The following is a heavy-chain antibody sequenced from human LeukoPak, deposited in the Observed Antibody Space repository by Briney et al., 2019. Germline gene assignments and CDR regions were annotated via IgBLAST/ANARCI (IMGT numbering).Heavy chain of an antibody. CDR3: ARSPGGIAVAGNPTRFDY. Sequence: SVKVSCKASGGTFSSYAISWVRQAPGQGLEWMGGIIPIFGTANYAQKFQGRVTITADESTSTTYMELSSLRSEDTAVYYCARSPGGIAVAGNPTRFDYWGQGTLVTVSS. CDR2: IIPIFGTA. J-gene: IGHJ4*02. D-gene: IGHD6-19*01. CDR1: GGTFSSYA. V-gene: IGHV1-69*13.